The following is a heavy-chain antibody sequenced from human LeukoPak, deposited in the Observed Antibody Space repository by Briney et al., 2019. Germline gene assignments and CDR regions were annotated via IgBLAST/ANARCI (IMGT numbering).Heavy chain of an antibody. CDR2: IYYSGTT. D-gene: IGHD2-2*01. Sequence: PSETLSLTCTVSGGFISRGSYYWGWIRQPPGKGLEWIGSIYYSGTTHYNPSLKSRVTISVDTSKNHFSLKLSSVTAADTAVYYCARDRLEYSTRRAYFEDWGQGTLVTVSS. CDR1: GGFISRGSYY. V-gene: IGHV4-39*07. CDR3: ARDRLEYSTRRAYFED. J-gene: IGHJ1*01.